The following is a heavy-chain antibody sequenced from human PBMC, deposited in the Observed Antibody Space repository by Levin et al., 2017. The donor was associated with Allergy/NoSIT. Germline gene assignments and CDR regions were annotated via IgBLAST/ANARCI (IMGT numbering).Heavy chain of an antibody. Sequence: SETLSLTCTVSGGSISSSSYYWGWIRQPPGKGLEWIGSIYYSGSTYYNPSLKSRVTISVDTSKNQFSLKLSSVTAADTAVYYCARREYSSRAAYGMDVWGQGTTVTVSS. CDR3: ARREYSSRAAYGMDV. J-gene: IGHJ6*02. CDR2: IYYSGST. V-gene: IGHV4-39*01. D-gene: IGHD6-13*01. CDR1: GGSISSSSYY.